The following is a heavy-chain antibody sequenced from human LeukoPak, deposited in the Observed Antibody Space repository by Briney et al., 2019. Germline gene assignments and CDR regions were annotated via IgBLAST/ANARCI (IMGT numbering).Heavy chain of an antibody. V-gene: IGHV3-23*01. D-gene: IGHD3-10*01. J-gene: IGHJ4*02. CDR3: AKDRSAVRGAPEYFDY. CDR1: GFTFSSYA. Sequence: GSLRLSFAASGFTFSSYAMSWVRQAPGKGLEWVSAISGSGGSTYYADSVKGRFTISRDNSKNTLYLQMNSLRAEDTAVYYCAKDRSAVRGAPEYFDYWGQGTLVTVSS. CDR2: ISGSGGST.